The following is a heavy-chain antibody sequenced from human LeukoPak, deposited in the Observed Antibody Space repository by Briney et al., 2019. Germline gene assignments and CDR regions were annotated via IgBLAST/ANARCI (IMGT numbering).Heavy chain of an antibody. V-gene: IGHV3-23*01. Sequence: GGSLRLSCAASGFTFSISAMTWVRQAPGKGLEWVSSISDNTYYADSVKGRFTISKDNSKNILYLHMNSLRAEDTAIYYCAKASPHGGAAYWGQGTLVTVSS. J-gene: IGHJ4*02. CDR2: ISDNT. CDR1: GFTFSISA. CDR3: AKASPHGGAAY. D-gene: IGHD3-10*01.